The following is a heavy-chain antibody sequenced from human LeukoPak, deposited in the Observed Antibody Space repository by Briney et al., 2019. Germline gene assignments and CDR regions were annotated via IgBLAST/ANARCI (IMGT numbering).Heavy chain of an antibody. J-gene: IGHJ5*02. CDR3: ARDELSNWFDP. V-gene: IGHV4-61*01. CDR2: IYYSGST. D-gene: IGHD3-16*02. CDR1: GGSISSGSYY. Sequence: SETLSLTCTVSGGSISSGSYYWSWIRQPPGKGLEWIGYIYYSGSTNYNPSLKSRVTISVDTSKNQFSLKLSSVTAADTAVYYCARDELSNWFDPWGQGTLVTVSS.